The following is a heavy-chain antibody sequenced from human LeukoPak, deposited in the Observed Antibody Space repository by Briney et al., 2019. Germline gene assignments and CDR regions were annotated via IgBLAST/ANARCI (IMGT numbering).Heavy chain of an antibody. D-gene: IGHD3-10*01. CDR2: IIPIFGTA. CDR1: GGTFSSYA. Sequence: VKVSCKASGGTFSSYAISWVRQAPGQGLEWMGGIIPIFGTANYAQKFQGRVTITADESTSTAYMELSSLRSEDTAVYYCARLGFYYYGSGSYYNAFDYWGQGTLVTVSS. V-gene: IGHV1-69*01. CDR3: ARLGFYYYGSGSYYNAFDY. J-gene: IGHJ4*02.